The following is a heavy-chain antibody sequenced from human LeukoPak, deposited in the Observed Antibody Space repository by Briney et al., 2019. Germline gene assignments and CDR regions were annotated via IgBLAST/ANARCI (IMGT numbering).Heavy chain of an antibody. J-gene: IGHJ5*02. D-gene: IGHD2-21*02. Sequence: ASVKVSCKASGYTFTSYDINWVRQATGQGLEWMGWMNPNSGNTGYAQKFQGRVTITTDESTSTAYMELSSLRSEDTAVYYCARDKEIQRGEEGDGFDPWGQGTLVTVSS. CDR2: MNPNSGNT. CDR1: GYTFTSYD. V-gene: IGHV1-8*01. CDR3: ARDKEIQRGEEGDGFDP.